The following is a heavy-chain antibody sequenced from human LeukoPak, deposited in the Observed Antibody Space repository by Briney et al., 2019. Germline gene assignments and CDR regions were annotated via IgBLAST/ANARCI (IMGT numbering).Heavy chain of an antibody. CDR2: IHPEGNEK. Sequence: PGGSLRLPCAVSGFTFSNFWMSWVRQAPGRGLEWVANIHPEGNEKYHVESVKGRFSISRDNAKNLLFLQMNGLRVEDTAVYYCARGDDFSGDHWGQGTLVTVSS. D-gene: IGHD1-1*01. CDR3: ARGDDFSGDH. J-gene: IGHJ4*02. V-gene: IGHV3-7*04. CDR1: GFTFSNFW.